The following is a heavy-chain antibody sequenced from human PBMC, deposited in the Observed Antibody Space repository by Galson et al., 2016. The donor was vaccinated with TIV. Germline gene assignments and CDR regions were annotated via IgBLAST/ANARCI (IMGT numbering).Heavy chain of an antibody. CDR1: GYIFSDYY. CDR2: INANSGDT. J-gene: IGHJ4*02. V-gene: IGHV1-2*02. D-gene: IGHD2-21*02. CDR3: ARDLDSAVTAPFDY. Sequence: SVKVSCKASGYIFSDYYLHWVRLAPGQGPEWMGWINANSGDTNFAQKFQDRVTMTRDTAISTAYMELSRLRSDDTAIYYCARDLDSAVTAPFDYWGQGTLVIVSS.